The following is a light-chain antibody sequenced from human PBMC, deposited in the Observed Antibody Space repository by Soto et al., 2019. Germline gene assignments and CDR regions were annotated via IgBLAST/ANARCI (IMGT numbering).Light chain of an antibody. CDR1: QSVSSN. J-gene: IGKJ2*01. CDR3: QQYKNWPPYT. Sequence: EIVMTQSPATLSVSPGERATLSCRASQSVSSNLAWYQQKPGQAPRLLIYGASTRATGIPARFSGSGSGTEFTLTISSLQSEDFAVYHCQQYKNWPPYTFGQGTKLEIK. CDR2: GAS. V-gene: IGKV3-15*01.